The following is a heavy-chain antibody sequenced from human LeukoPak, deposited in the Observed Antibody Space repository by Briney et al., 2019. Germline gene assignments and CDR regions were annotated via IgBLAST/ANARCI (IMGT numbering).Heavy chain of an antibody. CDR1: GFTFSSYW. Sequence: PGGSLRLSCAASGFTFSSYWMSWVRQAPGKGLEWVANINQEGSEEYYVDSVKGRFTISRDNAKNSLYLQVNSLRAEDTAVYYCARGAYSHYDILTGYYRGFDYWGQGTLVTVSS. V-gene: IGHV3-7*05. D-gene: IGHD3-9*01. J-gene: IGHJ4*02. CDR3: ARGAYSHYDILTGYYRGFDY. CDR2: INQEGSEE.